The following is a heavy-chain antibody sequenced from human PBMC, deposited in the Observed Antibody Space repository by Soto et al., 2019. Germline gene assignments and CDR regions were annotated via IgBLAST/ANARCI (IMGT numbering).Heavy chain of an antibody. V-gene: IGHV4-30-4*01. CDR1: GGSISSGDYY. D-gene: IGHD3-9*01. J-gene: IGHJ5*02. CDR3: AREVLRYFDWLPSGWFDP. Sequence: QVQLQESGPGLVKPSQTLSLTCTVSGGSISSGDYYWSWIRQPPGKGLEWIGYIYYSGSTYYNPSLKSRVTISVDTSKTQFSLKLSSVTAADTAVYYCAREVLRYFDWLPSGWFDPWGQGTLVTVSS. CDR2: IYYSGST.